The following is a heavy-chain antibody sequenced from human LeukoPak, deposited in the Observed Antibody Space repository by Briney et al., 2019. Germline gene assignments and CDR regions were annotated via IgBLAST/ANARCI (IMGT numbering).Heavy chain of an antibody. CDR3: ARGGVINWFDP. CDR2: ISTYNGNT. CDR1: GYTFTSHG. V-gene: IGHV1-18*01. J-gene: IGHJ5*02. Sequence: ASVKVSCKASGYTFTSHGISWVRQAPGQGLEWMGWISTYNGNTNYAQKLQGRVSMTTDTSTSTAYMDLRSLRSDDTAVYYCARGGVINWFDPWGQGTLVTVSS. D-gene: IGHD2-21*01.